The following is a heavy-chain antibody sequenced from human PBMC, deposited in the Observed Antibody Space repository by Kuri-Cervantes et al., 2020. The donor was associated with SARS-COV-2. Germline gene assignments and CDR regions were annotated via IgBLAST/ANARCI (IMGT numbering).Heavy chain of an antibody. CDR2: ISSSGSTI. D-gene: IGHD7-27*01. V-gene: IGHV3-11*04. CDR3: ARPNWGLDY. J-gene: IGHJ4*02. CDR1: GFPFSDYY. Sequence: GGSLRLSGAASGFPFSDYYMSWIRQPPGKGMEWVSYISSSGSTIYYADSLKGRFTISRDNAKNSLYLQMNSLRAEGTAVYYCARPNWGLDYWGQGTLVTVSS.